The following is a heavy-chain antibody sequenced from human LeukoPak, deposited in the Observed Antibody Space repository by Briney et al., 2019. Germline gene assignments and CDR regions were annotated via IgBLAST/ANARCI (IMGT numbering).Heavy chain of an antibody. CDR3: ARVLAKGITIFGVVVDYYFDY. CDR1: GYSISSGHY. J-gene: IGHJ4*02. D-gene: IGHD3-3*01. Sequence: SETLSLTCTVSGYSISSGHYWGWIRQPPGKGLEWIGSIYHSGSTYYNPSLKSRVTISVDTSKNQFSLKLSSVTAADTAVYYCARVLAKGITIFGVVVDYYFDYWGQGTLVTVSS. CDR2: IYHSGST. V-gene: IGHV4-38-2*02.